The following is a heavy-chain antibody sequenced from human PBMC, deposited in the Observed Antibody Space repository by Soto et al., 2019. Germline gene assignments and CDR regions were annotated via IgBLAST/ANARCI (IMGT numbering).Heavy chain of an antibody. CDR3: ARTSAAGKYYYGMDV. D-gene: IGHD6-13*01. V-gene: IGHV5-51*01. Sequence: GESLKISCKGSGYSFTSYSIGWVRQIPGKGLELMGIIYPGDSDTRYSPSFQGQVTISADKSISTAYLQWSSLKASDTAMYYCARTSAAGKYYYGMDVWGQGTTVTVSS. CDR2: IYPGDSDT. CDR1: GYSFTSYS. J-gene: IGHJ6*02.